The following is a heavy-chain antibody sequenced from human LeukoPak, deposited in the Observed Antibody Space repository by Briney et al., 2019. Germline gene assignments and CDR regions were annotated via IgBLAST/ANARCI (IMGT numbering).Heavy chain of an antibody. V-gene: IGHV5-51*01. J-gene: IGHJ4*02. CDR2: IDPSDSET. D-gene: IGHD5-18*01. Sequence: VESLKISCKASGYSFTSYWIGWVRHMPGKGLEWMGIIDPSDSETRYTPSFQGQGTISVDEALTTAYLQWTSLKASDTAMYYCARQTAMGRSGDYWGQGTQVTVSS. CDR1: GYSFTSYW. CDR3: ARQTAMGRSGDY.